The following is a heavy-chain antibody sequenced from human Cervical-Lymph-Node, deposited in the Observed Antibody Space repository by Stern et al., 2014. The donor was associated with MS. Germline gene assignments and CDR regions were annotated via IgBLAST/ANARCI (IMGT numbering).Heavy chain of an antibody. Sequence: QVQLQESGPGLVKPSETLSLTCSVSGGSIRSYYWSWIRQPPGKGLEWIGYFYHSGNTHYNPSLKSRVTISGDTSKNQFSLKVSSVTAADTAVYYCARDRQSGWFDPWGQGTLVTVSS. CDR1: GGSIRSYY. D-gene: IGHD5-24*01. J-gene: IGHJ5*02. CDR2: FYHSGNT. V-gene: IGHV4-59*01. CDR3: ARDRQSGWFDP.